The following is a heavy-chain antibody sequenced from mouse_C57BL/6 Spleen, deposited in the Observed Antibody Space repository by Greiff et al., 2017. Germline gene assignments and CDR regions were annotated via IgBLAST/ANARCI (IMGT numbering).Heavy chain of an antibody. J-gene: IGHJ2*01. D-gene: IGHD1-1*01. CDR1: GFNIKDDY. Sequence: VQLQQSGAELVRPGASVKLSCTASGFNIKDDYMHWVKQRPEQGLEWIGWIDPENGDTEYASKFQGKATITADTSSNTAYLQLSSLTSEDTAVYYCTTTVVEGDFDYWGQGTTLTVSS. CDR2: IDPENGDT. CDR3: TTTVVEGDFDY. V-gene: IGHV14-4*01.